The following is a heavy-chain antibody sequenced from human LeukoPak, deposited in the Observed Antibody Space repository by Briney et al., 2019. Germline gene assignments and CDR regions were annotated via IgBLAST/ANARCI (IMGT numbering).Heavy chain of an antibody. CDR3: AGEGYCRGGSCLIRFDY. D-gene: IGHD2-15*01. CDR1: GGTFSSYA. CDR2: IIPILGIA. V-gene: IGHV1-69*04. Sequence: SVKVSCKASGGTFSSYAISWVRQAPGQGLEWMGRIIPILGIANYAQKFQGRVTITADKSTSTAYMELSSLRSEDTAVYYCAGEGYCRGGSCLIRFDYWGQGTLVTVSS. J-gene: IGHJ4*02.